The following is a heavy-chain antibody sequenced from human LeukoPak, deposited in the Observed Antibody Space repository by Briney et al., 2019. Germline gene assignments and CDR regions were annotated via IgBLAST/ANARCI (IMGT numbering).Heavy chain of an antibody. CDR3: ARELYGSGDNWFDP. CDR2: IYYSGST. D-gene: IGHD3-10*01. CDR1: GGSISSYY. Sequence: SETLSLTCTVSGGSISSYYWSWIRQPPGKGLEWIGYIYYSGSTNYNPSLKSRVTISVDTSKNQFSLKLSSVTAADTAVYYCARELYGSGDNWFDPWGQGTLVTVSS. V-gene: IGHV4-59*01. J-gene: IGHJ5*02.